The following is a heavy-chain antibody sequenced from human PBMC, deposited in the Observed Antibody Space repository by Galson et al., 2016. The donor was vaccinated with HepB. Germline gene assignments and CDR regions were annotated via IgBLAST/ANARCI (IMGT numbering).Heavy chain of an antibody. J-gene: IGHJ6*04. CDR3: ARDPYTSSSRVAYSYYGMDV. Sequence: SLRLSCAASGFTFSDHFITWIRQAPGKGLEWVSYISSSGNTKNYADSVRGRFTISRDNAKNSVVLQMNNLGAEDTAVYYCARDPYTSSSRVAYSYYGMDVWGTGTTVTVSS. V-gene: IGHV3-11*01. CDR1: GFTFSDHF. D-gene: IGHD6-6*01. CDR2: ISSSGNTK.